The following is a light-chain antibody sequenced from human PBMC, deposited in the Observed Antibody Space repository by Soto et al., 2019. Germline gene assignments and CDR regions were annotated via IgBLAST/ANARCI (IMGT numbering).Light chain of an antibody. CDR2: GAS. V-gene: IGKV3-15*01. Sequence: EIVMTQSPATLSVSPGERATFSCRASQSVSSNLAWNQQKPGQAPRLLIYGASIRATGIPARFSGSGSGTEFTLTISSLQSEDFAVYYCQHYNNWPPWTFGQGTKVDIK. CDR3: QHYNNWPPWT. CDR1: QSVSSN. J-gene: IGKJ1*01.